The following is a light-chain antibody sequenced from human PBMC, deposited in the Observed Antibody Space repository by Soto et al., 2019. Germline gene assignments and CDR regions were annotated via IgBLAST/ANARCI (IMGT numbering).Light chain of an antibody. CDR3: SSSTSSSTYV. CDR1: SSDVGAYNY. CDR2: EVS. J-gene: IGLJ1*01. V-gene: IGLV2-14*01. Sequence: QSALTQPASVSGSPGQSITISCTGTSSDVGAYNYVSWYQQHPGKAPKLIIYEVSNRPSGVSNRFSGSKSGNTASLTISGLQAEDETDYYCSSSTSSSTYVFGTGTKVTV.